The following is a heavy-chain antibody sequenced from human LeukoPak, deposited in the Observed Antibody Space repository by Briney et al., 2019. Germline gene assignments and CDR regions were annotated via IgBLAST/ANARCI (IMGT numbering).Heavy chain of an antibody. V-gene: IGHV3-13*04. CDR2: IGKSGDT. Sequence: QPGGSLRLSCAASGLSFSTYDMHWVRQATGEGLEWVSGIGKSGDTYYVGSVKGRFTISRDNAKNSLYLQMNSLRSGDTAVYYCARGAYTGFDVWGQGTAVTVSS. CDR1: GLSFSTYD. J-gene: IGHJ3*01. CDR3: ARGAYTGFDV. D-gene: IGHD5-12*01.